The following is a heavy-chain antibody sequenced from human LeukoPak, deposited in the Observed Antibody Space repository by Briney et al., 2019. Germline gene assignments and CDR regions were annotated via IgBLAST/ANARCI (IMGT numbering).Heavy chain of an antibody. CDR3: TRGRDTTGYFVY. CDR1: GYTFSNYT. D-gene: IGHD3-22*01. V-gene: IGHV7-4-1*02. Sequence: ASVRVSCKASGYTFSNYTINWVRLAPGQGLECMGWIDTNTGNPTYAQGFAGRFVFSLDTSVTTTYLQISSLKAEDTAVYYCTRGRDTTGYFVYWGQGTLVTVSS. J-gene: IGHJ4*02. CDR2: IDTNTGNP.